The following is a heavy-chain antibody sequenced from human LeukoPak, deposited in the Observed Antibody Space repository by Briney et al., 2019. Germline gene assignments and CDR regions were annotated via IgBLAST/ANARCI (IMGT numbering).Heavy chain of an antibody. J-gene: IGHJ4*02. CDR1: GFTASSNY. D-gene: IGHD6-13*01. Sequence: GGSLRLSCAASGFTASSNYMSWVRQAPGKGLEWVSVIYSGGSTYYADSVKGRFTISRDNSKNTLYLQMNSLRAEDTAVYYCTFLQAAAGTGLDYWGQGTLVTVSS. V-gene: IGHV3-66*01. CDR2: IYSGGST. CDR3: TFLQAAAGTGLDY.